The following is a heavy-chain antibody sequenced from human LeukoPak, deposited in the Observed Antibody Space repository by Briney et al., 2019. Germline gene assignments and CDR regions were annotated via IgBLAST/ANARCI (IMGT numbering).Heavy chain of an antibody. D-gene: IGHD6-13*01. Sequence: ASVKVSCKASGYTFTSYDINWVRQATGQGLEWMGWMNPNSGNTGYAQKFQGRVTMTRNTFISTDYMELSSLRSEDTAVYYCARGQGSSSWLDYSYYYYMDVWGKGTTVTVSS. V-gene: IGHV1-8*01. J-gene: IGHJ6*03. CDR2: MNPNSGNT. CDR1: GYTFTSYD. CDR3: ARGQGSSSWLDYSYYYYMDV.